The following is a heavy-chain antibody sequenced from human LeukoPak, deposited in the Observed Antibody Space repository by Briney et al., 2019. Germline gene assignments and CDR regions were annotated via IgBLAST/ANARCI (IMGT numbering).Heavy chain of an antibody. CDR1: GLTVSSNF. CDR3: ARDPILSSLVDTAMVTGGSFDP. J-gene: IGHJ5*02. V-gene: IGHV3-53*01. D-gene: IGHD5-18*01. Sequence: PGGSLRLSCAATGLTVSSNFMSWVRQAPGKGLEWVSVIYGGGSTYYADSVKGRFTISRDNSKNTLYLQMNSLRAEDTAVYYCARDPILSSLVDTAMVTGGSFDPWGQGTLVTVSS. CDR2: IYGGGST.